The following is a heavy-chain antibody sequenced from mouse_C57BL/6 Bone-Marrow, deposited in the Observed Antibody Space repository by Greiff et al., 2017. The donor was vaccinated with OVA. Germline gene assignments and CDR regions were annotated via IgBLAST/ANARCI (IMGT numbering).Heavy chain of an antibody. D-gene: IGHD1-1*01. CDR2: IRSKSNNSAT. CDR3: VRHDYGSSVAWLAY. J-gene: IGHJ3*01. CDR1: GFSFNTYA. V-gene: IGHV10-1*01. Sequence: GGGLVQPKGSLKLSCAASGFSFNTYAMHWVRQAPGKGLEWVARIRSKSNNSATYYADSVKDRFTISRDDSVSLHYLQMNNLKTEDTAMYYGVRHDYGSSVAWLAYWGQGTLVTVSA.